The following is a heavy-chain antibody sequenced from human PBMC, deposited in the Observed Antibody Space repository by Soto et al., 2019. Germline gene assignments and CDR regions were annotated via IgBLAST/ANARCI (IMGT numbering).Heavy chain of an antibody. V-gene: IGHV4-30-4*01. D-gene: IGHD2-15*01. CDR1: GGSISSGDYY. CDR2: IHYSGSS. J-gene: IGHJ4*02. Sequence: QVQLQESGPGLVKPSQTLSLTCTVSGGSISSGDYYWSWMRQPPGKGLEWIGYIHYSGSSYNNPSLKSRITMSVDTSKNQFSLKLNSVTAADTAVYYCARDTRGLLDYWGQGTLVTVSS. CDR3: ARDTRGLLDY.